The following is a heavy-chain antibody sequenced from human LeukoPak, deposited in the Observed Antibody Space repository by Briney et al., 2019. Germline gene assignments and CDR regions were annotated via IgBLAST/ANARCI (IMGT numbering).Heavy chain of an antibody. Sequence: GGSLRLSCAGSGFDFTDPYMDWVRQAPGKGLEWVGLIRDKGARYTTEYAASVKGRFIISRDDSRNLLFLQMNSLKTEDTTVYYCGTNSTGSVDVWGQGTKVTFSS. D-gene: IGHD3-10*01. V-gene: IGHV3-72*01. CDR2: IRDKGARYTT. J-gene: IGHJ6*02. CDR3: GTNSTGSVDV. CDR1: GFDFTDPY.